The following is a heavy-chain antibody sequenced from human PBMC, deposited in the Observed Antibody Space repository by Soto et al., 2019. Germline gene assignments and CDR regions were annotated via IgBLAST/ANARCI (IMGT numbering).Heavy chain of an antibody. CDR2: IYYSGST. D-gene: IGHD2-15*01. CDR1: GGSISSGGYY. Sequence: SETLSLTCTVSGGSISSGGYYWSWIRQHPGKGLEWIGYIYYSGSTYYNPSLKGRVTISVDTSKNQFSLKLSSVTAADTAVYYCARDVGYCSGGSCYEGQAFDIWGQGTMVTVSS. V-gene: IGHV4-31*03. J-gene: IGHJ3*02. CDR3: ARDVGYCSGGSCYEGQAFDI.